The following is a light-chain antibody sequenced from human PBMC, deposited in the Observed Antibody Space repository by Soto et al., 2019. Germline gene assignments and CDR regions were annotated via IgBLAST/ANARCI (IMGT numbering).Light chain of an antibody. Sequence: DIQMTQSPSTLSASVGDRVTITCRASQSISSWVAWYQQKPGKAPNLLIYKTTSLESGVPSRFSGSGSGTEFTLTVNSLQPDDFATYYCQQYDSYPLTFGGGTKVEIK. CDR3: QQYDSYPLT. CDR1: QSISSW. CDR2: KTT. J-gene: IGKJ4*01. V-gene: IGKV1-5*03.